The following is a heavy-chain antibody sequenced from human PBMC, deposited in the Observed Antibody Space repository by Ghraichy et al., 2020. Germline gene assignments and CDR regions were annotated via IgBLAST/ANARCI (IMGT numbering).Heavy chain of an antibody. CDR3: ARAHQYPRTDAFDI. CDR2: INSDGSST. J-gene: IGHJ3*02. D-gene: IGHD2/OR15-2a*01. CDR1: GFTFSSYW. Sequence: GGSLRLSCAASGFTFSSYWMHWVRQAPGKGLVWVSRINSDGSSTSYADSVKGRFTISRDNAKNTLYLQMNSLRAEDTAVYYCARAHQYPRTDAFDIWGQGTMVTVSS. V-gene: IGHV3-74*01.